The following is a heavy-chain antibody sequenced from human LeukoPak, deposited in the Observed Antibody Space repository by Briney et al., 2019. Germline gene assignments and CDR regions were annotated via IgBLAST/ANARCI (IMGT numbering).Heavy chain of an antibody. D-gene: IGHD6-19*01. CDR3: ARDRHIAGAGYYFDY. J-gene: IGHJ4*02. Sequence: GGSLRLSCAASGFTVSSNYMSWVRQAPGKGLEWVSVIYSGGSTYYADSVKGRFTISRDNSKNTLYLQMNSLRVEDTAVYYCARDRHIAGAGYYFDYWGQGTLVTVSS. CDR2: IYSGGST. V-gene: IGHV3-53*05. CDR1: GFTVSSNY.